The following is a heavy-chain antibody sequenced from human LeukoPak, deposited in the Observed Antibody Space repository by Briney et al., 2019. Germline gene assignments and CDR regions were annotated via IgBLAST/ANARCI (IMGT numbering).Heavy chain of an antibody. Sequence: GGSLRLSCAASGFTFSTYGMNWVRQAPGKGLEWVSGISPSGGITYYTDSVKGRFTISRDNSKNTLYLQMNSLRAEDTAVYYCAKEGIAAAIWGQGTLVTVSS. CDR3: AKEGIAAAI. CDR1: GFTFSTYG. J-gene: IGHJ1*01. CDR2: ISPSGGIT. V-gene: IGHV3-23*01. D-gene: IGHD6-13*01.